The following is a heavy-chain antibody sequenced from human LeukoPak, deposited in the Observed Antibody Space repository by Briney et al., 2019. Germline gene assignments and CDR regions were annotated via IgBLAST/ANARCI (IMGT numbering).Heavy chain of an antibody. V-gene: IGHV3-7*01. D-gene: IGHD2-2*02. CDR3: AREGCSSTSCYTYYYYYGMDV. Sequence: GGSLRLSCAASGFTFSSYWMSWVRQAPGKGLEWVANIKQDGSEKYYADSVKGRFTISRDNSKNTLYLQMNSLRAEDTAVYYCAREGCSSTSCYTYYYYYGMDVWGQGTTVTVSS. CDR2: IKQDGSEK. J-gene: IGHJ6*02. CDR1: GFTFSSYW.